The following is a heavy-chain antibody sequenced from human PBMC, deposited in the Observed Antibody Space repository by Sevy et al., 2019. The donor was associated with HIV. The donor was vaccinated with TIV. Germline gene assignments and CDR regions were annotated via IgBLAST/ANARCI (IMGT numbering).Heavy chain of an antibody. Sequence: GGSLRLSCAASGFSFSSYGMHWVRQAPGKGLEWVAVIWYDGSNENYGDSVKGRFTVSRDNSRNTLYLQMNGLRVEDTGIYYCVTTYGDGNYWGRGTLVTVSS. CDR3: VTTYGDGNY. CDR1: GFSFSSYG. CDR2: IWYDGSNE. D-gene: IGHD4-17*01. J-gene: IGHJ4*02. V-gene: IGHV3-33*01.